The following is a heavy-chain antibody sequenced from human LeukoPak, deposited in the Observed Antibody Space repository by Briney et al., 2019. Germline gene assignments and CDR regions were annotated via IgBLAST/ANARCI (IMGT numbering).Heavy chain of an antibody. Sequence: ASVKVSCKPSGYTFTDYYMHWVRQAPGQGLEWMGRTNPNSGGTNYAQKFQGRITMTRDTSISTAYMELSRLRSDDTAVYYCAKLVGPTPDYWGQGTLVTVSS. D-gene: IGHD1-26*01. CDR2: TNPNSGGT. J-gene: IGHJ4*02. CDR3: AKLVGPTPDY. V-gene: IGHV1-2*06. CDR1: GYTFTDYY.